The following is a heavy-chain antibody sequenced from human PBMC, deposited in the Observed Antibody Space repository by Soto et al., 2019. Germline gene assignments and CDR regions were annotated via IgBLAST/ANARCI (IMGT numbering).Heavy chain of an antibody. Sequence: QLQLQESGSGLVKPSQTLSLTCAVSGGSISSGGYSWSWIRQPPGKGLEWIGYIYHSGSTYYNPALKGRVPIPVDRSKNRFSLKLSSVTAADTAVYYCPRGMTTVTTIDYWGQGTLVTVSS. V-gene: IGHV4-30-2*01. D-gene: IGHD4-4*01. CDR3: PRGMTTVTTIDY. CDR1: GGSISSGGYS. CDR2: IYHSGST. J-gene: IGHJ4*02.